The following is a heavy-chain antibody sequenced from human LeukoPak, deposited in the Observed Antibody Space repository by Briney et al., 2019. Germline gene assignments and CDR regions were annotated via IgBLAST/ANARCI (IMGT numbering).Heavy chain of an antibody. D-gene: IGHD1-26*01. Sequence: SETLSLTCTVSGGSISSYYWSWIRQPAGKGLEWIGRIYTSGSTNYNASLKSRVSMSVDTSKNQFSLKLSSVTAADTAVFYCAGKNRGSYREFNYGGKETLVTV. CDR2: IYTSGST. CDR3: AGKNRGSYREFNY. CDR1: GGSISSYY. J-gene: IGHJ4*02. V-gene: IGHV4-4*07.